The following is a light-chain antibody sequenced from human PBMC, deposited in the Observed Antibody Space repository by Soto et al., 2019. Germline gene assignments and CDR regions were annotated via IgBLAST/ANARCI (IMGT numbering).Light chain of an antibody. Sequence: QLVLTQPASVSGSPGQSLTISCTGSSSDIGAYSYVSWYQQHPGKAPKLMIYDVSSRPSGVSNRFSGSKSVNTASLTISGLQAEDEADYYCSSYTTNSTLVFGGGTKLTVL. V-gene: IGLV2-14*01. CDR1: SSDIGAYSY. J-gene: IGLJ2*01. CDR2: DVS. CDR3: SSYTTNSTLV.